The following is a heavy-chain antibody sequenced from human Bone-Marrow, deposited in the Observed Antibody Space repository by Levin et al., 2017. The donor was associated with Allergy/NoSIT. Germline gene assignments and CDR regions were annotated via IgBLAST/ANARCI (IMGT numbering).Heavy chain of an antibody. V-gene: IGHV3-48*01. CDR1: GFAFSGYG. D-gene: IGHD6-13*01. J-gene: IGHJ4*02. CDR2: ISSSSSTT. Sequence: GGSLRLSCAASGFAFSGYGMNWVRQAPGKGLEWVSYISSSSSTTNYADSVKGRFTISRDNAKNSLYLQMKSLIAEDTAVYYCARGGINRPDYWGQGTLVTVSS. CDR3: ARGGINRPDY.